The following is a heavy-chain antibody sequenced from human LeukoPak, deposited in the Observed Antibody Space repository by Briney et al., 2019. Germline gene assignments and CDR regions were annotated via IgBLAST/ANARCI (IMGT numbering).Heavy chain of an antibody. CDR3: ARVVGLTGYSSSWYSGYYYYMDV. D-gene: IGHD6-13*01. Sequence: SVKVSCKASGYTFTNYAMNWVRQAPGQGLEWMGGIIPIFGTTNYAQKFQDRVTITADKSTSTAYMELSSLRSEDTAVYYCARVVGLTGYSSSWYSGYYYYMDVWAKGPRSPSP. CDR1: GYTFTNYA. J-gene: IGHJ6*03. CDR2: IIPIFGTT. V-gene: IGHV1-69*06.